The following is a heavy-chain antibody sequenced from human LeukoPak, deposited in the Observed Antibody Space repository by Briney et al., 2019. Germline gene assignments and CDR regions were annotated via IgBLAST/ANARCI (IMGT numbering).Heavy chain of an antibody. Sequence: GGSLRLSCAASGFTFSTYAMHWVRQAPGKGLEWVAIISYDGSNKYYPDSVKGRFTVSRDNSKNTLFLQMNSLRAEDTAVYYCAKDGGLWVSAHWGDSWGRGTLVTVSS. D-gene: IGHD7-27*01. CDR3: AKDGGLWVSAHWGDS. J-gene: IGHJ4*02. CDR2: ISYDGSNK. CDR1: GFTFSTYA. V-gene: IGHV3-30*04.